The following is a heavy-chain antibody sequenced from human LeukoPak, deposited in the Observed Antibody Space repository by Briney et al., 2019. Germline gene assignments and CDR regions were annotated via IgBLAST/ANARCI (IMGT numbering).Heavy chain of an antibody. CDR2: ISSSGSII. CDR1: GFTFSSYE. D-gene: IGHD1-26*01. CDR3: ARDPVGATTPGC. J-gene: IGHJ4*02. Sequence: AGGSLRLSCAASGFTFSSYEMNWVRQAPGKGLEWVSYISSSGSIIYYADFVKGRFTISRDNAKNSLYLQMNSLRAEDTAVYYCARDPVGATTPGCWGQGALVTVSS. V-gene: IGHV3-48*03.